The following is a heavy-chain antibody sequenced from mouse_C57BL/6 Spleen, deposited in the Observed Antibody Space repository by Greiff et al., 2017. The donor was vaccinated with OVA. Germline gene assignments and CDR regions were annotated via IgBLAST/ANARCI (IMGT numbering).Heavy chain of an antibody. J-gene: IGHJ2*01. V-gene: IGHV1-81*01. CDR3: ARITTAVAPYFDY. D-gene: IGHD1-1*01. CDR2: IYPRSGNT. CDR1: GYTFTSYG. Sequence: VMLVESGAELARPGASVKLSCKASGYTFTSYGISWVKQRTGQGLEWIGEIYPRSGNTYYNEKFKGKATLTADKSSSTAYMELRSLTSEDSAVYFCARITTAVAPYFDYWGQGTTLTVSS.